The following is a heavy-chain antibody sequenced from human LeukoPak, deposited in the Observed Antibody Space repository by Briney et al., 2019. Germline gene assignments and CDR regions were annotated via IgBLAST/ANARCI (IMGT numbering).Heavy chain of an antibody. CDR1: GFTFSSYA. V-gene: IGHV3-30-3*01. Sequence: GGSLRLSCAASGFTFSSYAMHWVRQAPGKGLEWVAVISYDGSNKYYADSVKGRFTISRDNSKNTLYLQMNSLRAEDTAVYYCARGRHYYDGSGSNDYWGQGTLVTVSS. D-gene: IGHD3-22*01. CDR3: ARGRHYYDGSGSNDY. CDR2: ISYDGSNK. J-gene: IGHJ4*02.